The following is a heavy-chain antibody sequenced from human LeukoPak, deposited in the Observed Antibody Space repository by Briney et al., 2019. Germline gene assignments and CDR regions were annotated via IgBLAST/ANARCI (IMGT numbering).Heavy chain of an antibody. V-gene: IGHV3-21*01. CDR3: ARETTTIFGVVPYYFDY. CDR2: ISSSSSYK. D-gene: IGHD3-3*01. Sequence: GGSLRLSCAASGFTFNSYGMHWVRQAPGKGLEWVSSISSSSSYKYYADSVKGRFTISRDNAKNSLYLQMNSLRAEDTAVYYCARETTTIFGVVPYYFDYWGQGTLVTVSS. J-gene: IGHJ4*02. CDR1: GFTFNSYG.